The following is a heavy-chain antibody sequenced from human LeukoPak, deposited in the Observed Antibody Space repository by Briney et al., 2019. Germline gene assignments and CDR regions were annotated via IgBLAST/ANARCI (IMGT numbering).Heavy chain of an antibody. V-gene: IGHV3-48*01. CDR1: GFTFSSYS. J-gene: IGHJ4*02. Sequence: GGSLRLACAASGFTFSSYSMNWVRQAPGKGLEWVSYISSSSSTIYYADSVKGRFTISRDNAKNSLYLQMNSLRAEDTAVYYCARDLTYGSGRGSFDYWGQGTLVTVSS. CDR2: ISSSSSTI. D-gene: IGHD3-10*01. CDR3: ARDLTYGSGRGSFDY.